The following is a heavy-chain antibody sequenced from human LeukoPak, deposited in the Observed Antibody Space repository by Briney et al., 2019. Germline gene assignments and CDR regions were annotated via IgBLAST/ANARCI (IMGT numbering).Heavy chain of an antibody. CDR3: ATWGFRATLFYYYYMDV. V-gene: IGHV1-8*03. CDR2: MNPNSGNT. J-gene: IGHJ6*03. CDR1: GYTFTSYD. D-gene: IGHD7-27*01. Sequence: RVASVKVSCKASGYTFTSYDINWVRQAPGQGLEWMGWMNPNSGNTGYAQKFQGRVTITRNTSISTAYMELSSLRSEDTAVYYCATWGFRATLFYYYYMDVWGKGTTVTVSS.